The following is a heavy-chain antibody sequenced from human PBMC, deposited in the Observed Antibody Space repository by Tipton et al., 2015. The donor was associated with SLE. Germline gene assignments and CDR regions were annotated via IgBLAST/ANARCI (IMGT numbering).Heavy chain of an antibody. Sequence: SLRLSCAASGFTFSDYYMTWIRQAPGKGLEWVSYISGSNSFINYGASVKGRFTVSRDNARNSLYLQMNSLTVEDTAVYYCARRIGYCSGGSCYSFWYFDLWGRGTLVTVSS. V-gene: IGHV3-11*06. D-gene: IGHD2-15*01. CDR2: ISGSNSFI. CDR1: GFTFSDYY. J-gene: IGHJ2*01. CDR3: ARRIGYCSGGSCYSFWYFDL.